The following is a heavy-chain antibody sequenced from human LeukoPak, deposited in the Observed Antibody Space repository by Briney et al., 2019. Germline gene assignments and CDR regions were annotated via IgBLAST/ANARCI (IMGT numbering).Heavy chain of an antibody. CDR2: IRHDEANS. D-gene: IGHD6-6*01. J-gene: IGHJ4*02. Sequence: GGSLRLSCAVSGFNLNSYAMHWVRQAPGKGLEWVAVIRHDEANSYAADSVQGRFTISRDTSKKLLYLQMNSLRVEDTAVYYCAKEYTPSSPLGELDSWGQGTLVTVSS. CDR3: AKEYTPSSPLGELDS. V-gene: IGHV3-30*02. CDR1: GFNLNSYA.